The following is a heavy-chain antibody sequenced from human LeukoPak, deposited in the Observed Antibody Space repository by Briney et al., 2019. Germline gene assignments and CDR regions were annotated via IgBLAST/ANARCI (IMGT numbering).Heavy chain of an antibody. V-gene: IGHV3-74*01. CDR2: IKTDGST. Sequence: GGSLRLSCAASGFPFSSSFMYWVRQAPGKGLVWVSRIKTDGSTSYVDSVRARFTISRDNAKNTLYLQMNSLRAEDTAVYYCVRDYYFSVDYWGQGALVTVSS. J-gene: IGHJ4*02. D-gene: IGHD3-3*01. CDR1: GFPFSSSF. CDR3: VRDYYFSVDY.